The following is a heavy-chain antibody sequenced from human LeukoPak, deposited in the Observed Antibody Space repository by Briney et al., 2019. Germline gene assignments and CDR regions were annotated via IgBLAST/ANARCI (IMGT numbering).Heavy chain of an antibody. CDR3: AGPTSSGWPSYYYYYGMDV. CDR1: GYTFTSYG. D-gene: IGHD6-19*01. CDR2: ISAYNRNT. J-gene: IGHJ6*02. Sequence: ASVKVSCKASGYTFTSYGISWVRQAPGQLLEWMGWISAYNRNTNNAQKLQGRVTMTTDTSTSTAYMELRSLRSDDTAVYYCAGPTSSGWPSYYYYYGMDVWGQGTTVTVSS. V-gene: IGHV1-18*01.